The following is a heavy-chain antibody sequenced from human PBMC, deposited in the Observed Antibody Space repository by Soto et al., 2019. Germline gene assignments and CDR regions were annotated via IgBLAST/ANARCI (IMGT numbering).Heavy chain of an antibody. J-gene: IGHJ4*02. CDR2: IKEDAGEI. Sequence: PGGSLRLSCAVSGVNVRSYWMRWVRQATGKGLEWVARIKEDAGEIYYLQPVRGRFAISRDSAGNALQLAMNYLSAEDTATYLCAREIGFDYLNWGQGSLATVS. CDR1: GVNVRSYW. CDR3: AREIGFDYLN. D-gene: IGHD5-12*01. V-gene: IGHV3-7*01.